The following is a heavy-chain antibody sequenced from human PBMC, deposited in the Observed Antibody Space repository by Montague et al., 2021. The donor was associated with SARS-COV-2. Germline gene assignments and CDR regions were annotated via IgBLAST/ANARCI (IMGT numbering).Heavy chain of an antibody. V-gene: IGHV4-34*01. D-gene: IGHD3-22*01. Sequence: SETLSLTCAASGTPFSGYYWSWIRQPPGKGLEWIGDIRHGGSTNYNPSLKSRITMSVDTSKNRFSLKLDSMTAADTAVYYCARGLAVAVFKRFDYWGQGSLVTVS. CDR1: GTPFSGYY. CDR3: ARGLAVAVFKRFDY. CDR2: IRHGGST. J-gene: IGHJ4*02.